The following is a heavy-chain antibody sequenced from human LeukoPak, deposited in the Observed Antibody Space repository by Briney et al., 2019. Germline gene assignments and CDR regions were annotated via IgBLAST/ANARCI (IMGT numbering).Heavy chain of an antibody. Sequence: SETLSLTCAVYGGSFSGYYWSWIRQPPGKGLEWIGEINHSGSTNYNPSLKSRVTISVDTSKNQFSLKLSSVTAADTAVHYCASPYCSSTSCYFGYWGQGTLVTVSS. CDR3: ASPYCSSTSCYFGY. D-gene: IGHD2-2*01. V-gene: IGHV4-34*01. CDR2: INHSGST. J-gene: IGHJ4*02. CDR1: GGSFSGYY.